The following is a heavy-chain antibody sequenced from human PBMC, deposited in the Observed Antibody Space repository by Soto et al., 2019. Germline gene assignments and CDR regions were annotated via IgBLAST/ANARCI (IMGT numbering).Heavy chain of an antibody. CDR2: IDISGARH. J-gene: IGHJ4*02. CDR1: RFTFSHYY. V-gene: IGHV3-11*01. CDR3: SMFLTGGTLSQVLTC. Sequence: PRVCLRLACAGSRFTFSHYYMVGISQALGRGQEWVSSIDISGARHYYIDSVNGRLTLSRDNAQNSLYLQLSSLGADDAAVNYYSMFLTGGTLSQVLTCGGQGTLVTVPS. D-gene: IGHD1-7*01.